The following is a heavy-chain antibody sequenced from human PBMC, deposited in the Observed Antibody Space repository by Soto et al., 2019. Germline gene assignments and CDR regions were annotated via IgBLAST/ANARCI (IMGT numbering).Heavy chain of an antibody. J-gene: IGHJ5*02. CDR2: INAGNGNT. Sequence: SGKVSCKASGYTFTSYAMHWVRQAPVQRLEWMGWINAGNGNTKYSQKFQGRVTITRDTSASTAYMELSSLRSEDTAVYYCARGGKSDSSSSGRNWFDPWGQGTLVTVSS. V-gene: IGHV1-3*01. CDR3: ARGGKSDSSSSGRNWFDP. CDR1: GYTFTSYA. D-gene: IGHD6-6*01.